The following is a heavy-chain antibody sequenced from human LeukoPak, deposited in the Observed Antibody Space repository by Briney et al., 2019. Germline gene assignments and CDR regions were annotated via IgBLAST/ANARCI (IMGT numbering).Heavy chain of an antibody. CDR2: ISSTGDTT. Sequence: GGSLRLSCAASGFTFSNYAMNWVRQAPGKGLEWVSVISSTGDTTYYADSVKGRFTISRDNSKNTLYLQVNSLRAEDTAVYYCAKGGKWDVTPFDYWGQGTLVTVSS. CDR3: AKGGKWDVTPFDY. J-gene: IGHJ4*02. D-gene: IGHD1-26*01. V-gene: IGHV3-23*01. CDR1: GFTFSNYA.